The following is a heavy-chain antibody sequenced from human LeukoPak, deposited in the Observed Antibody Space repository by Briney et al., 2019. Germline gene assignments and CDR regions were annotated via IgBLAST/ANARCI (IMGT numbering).Heavy chain of an antibody. CDR2: IRYDGSDK. J-gene: IGHJ4*02. Sequence: GGSVRLSCAASGFTLSSYGMHWVREAPGKGLGWVAFIRYDGSDKYYADSVKGRFTISRDISRHTLYLQINSLRREAPAVQHCATGISVNDGPVYYFYNSGERTPGAVSS. V-gene: IGHV3-30*02. CDR3: ATGISVNDGPVYYFYN. CDR1: GFTLSSYG. D-gene: IGHD5/OR15-5a*01.